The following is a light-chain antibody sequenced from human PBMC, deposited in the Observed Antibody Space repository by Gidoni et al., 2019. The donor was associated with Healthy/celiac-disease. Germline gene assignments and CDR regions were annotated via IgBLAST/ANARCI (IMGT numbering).Light chain of an antibody. CDR1: PDISNY. Sequence: DIQMTQSPSSLSASVGDRVTITCQARPDISNYLNWYQQKPGKAPKPLIYDASQLETGVPSRFSGSGSGTDFTFTISSLQPEDIATYYCQQYDNLPPLTFGGGTKVEIK. CDR3: QQYDNLPPLT. V-gene: IGKV1-33*01. J-gene: IGKJ4*01. CDR2: DAS.